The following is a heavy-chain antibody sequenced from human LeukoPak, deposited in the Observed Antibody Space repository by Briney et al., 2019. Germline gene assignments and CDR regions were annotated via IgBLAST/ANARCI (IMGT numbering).Heavy chain of an antibody. Sequence: GGSLRLSCAASGFTFSTYWMSWVRQAPGKGLEWVGFIRSKAYGGTTEYAASVKGRFTISRDDSKSIAYLQMNSLKTEDTAVYYCTKYTGYSSGWYYYYYYMDVWGKGTTVTISS. J-gene: IGHJ6*03. CDR2: IRSKAYGGTT. V-gene: IGHV3-49*04. D-gene: IGHD6-19*01. CDR3: TKYTGYSSGWYYYYYYMDV. CDR1: GFTFSTYW.